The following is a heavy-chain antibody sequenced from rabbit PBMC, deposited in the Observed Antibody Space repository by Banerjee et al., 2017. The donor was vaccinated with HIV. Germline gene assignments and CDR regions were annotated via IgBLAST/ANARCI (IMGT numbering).Heavy chain of an antibody. D-gene: IGHD3-1*01. J-gene: IGHJ3*01. CDR3: ARDGVGYTFDLEL. CDR2: IYGGSSGST. CDR1: GFDFSSNA. V-gene: IGHV1S45*01. Sequence: QEQLVESGGDLVKPGASLTLTCKASGFDFSSNAMCWVRQAPGKGLEWIGSIYGGSSGSTYYASWAKGRFTISKTSSTTVTLQMTSLTVADTATYFCARDGVGYTFDLELWGQGTLVTVS.